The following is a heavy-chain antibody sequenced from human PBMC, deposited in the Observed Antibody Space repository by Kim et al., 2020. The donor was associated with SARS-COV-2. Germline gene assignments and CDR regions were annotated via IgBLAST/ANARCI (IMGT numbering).Heavy chain of an antibody. D-gene: IGHD4-4*01. J-gene: IGHJ6*03. V-gene: IGHV1-8*01. CDR3: ARVKGWRDYSNYPYYYYYMDV. CDR2: MNPNSGNT. Sequence: ASVKVSCKASGYTFTSYDINWVRQATGQGLEWMGWMNPNSGNTGYAQKFQGRVTMTRNTSISTAYMELSSLRSEDTAVYYCARVKGWRDYSNYPYYYYYMDVWGKGTTVTV. CDR1: GYTFTSYD.